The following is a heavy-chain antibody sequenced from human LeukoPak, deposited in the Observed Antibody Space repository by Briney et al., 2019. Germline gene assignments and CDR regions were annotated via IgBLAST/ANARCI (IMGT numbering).Heavy chain of an antibody. V-gene: IGHV3-66*01. CDR3: VRDRAVAGLCDY. D-gene: IGHD6-19*01. Sequence: GGSLRLSCTASGFTMSGIHMNWVRQAPGKGLDWVSGLYAGGSTYYAGSVTGRFTISRDDSKNTLYLQMTGLRVDDTAIYYCVRDRAVAGLCDYWGQGTLVTVSS. CDR2: LYAGGST. CDR1: GFTMSGIH. J-gene: IGHJ4*02.